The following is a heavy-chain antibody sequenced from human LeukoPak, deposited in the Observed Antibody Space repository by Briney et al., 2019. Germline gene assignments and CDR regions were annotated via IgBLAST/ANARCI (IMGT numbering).Heavy chain of an antibody. D-gene: IGHD2-2*01. CDR2: IYYSGST. CDR3: ARRDIVVVPAAKAGAFDI. CDR1: GGSISSYY. J-gene: IGHJ3*02. V-gene: IGHV4-59*05. Sequence: SETLSLTCTVSGGSISSYYWSWIRQPPGKGLEWIGSIYYSGSTYYNPSLKSRVTISVDTSKNQFSLKLSSVTAADTAVYYCARRDIVVVPAAKAGAFDIWGQGTMVTVSS.